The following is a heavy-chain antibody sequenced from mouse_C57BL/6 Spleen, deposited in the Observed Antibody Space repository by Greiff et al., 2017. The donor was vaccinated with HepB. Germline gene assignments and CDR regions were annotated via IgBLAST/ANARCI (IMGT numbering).Heavy chain of an antibody. Sequence: DVKLQESGAELVRPGASVKLSCTASGFNIKDDYMHWVKQRPEQGLEWIGWIDPENGDTEYAPKFQGKATITADTSSNTAYLQLSSLTSEDTAVYYCTAWGLGEFAYWGQGTLVTVSA. V-gene: IGHV14-4*01. CDR1: GFNIKDDY. J-gene: IGHJ3*01. CDR3: TAWGLGEFAY. CDR2: IDPENGDT. D-gene: IGHD4-1*01.